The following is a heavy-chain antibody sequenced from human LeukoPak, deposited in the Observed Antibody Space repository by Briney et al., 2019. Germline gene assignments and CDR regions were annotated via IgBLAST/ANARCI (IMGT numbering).Heavy chain of an antibody. J-gene: IGHJ3*02. Sequence: GGSLRLSCAASGFSFSTSSMNWVRQAPGKGLEWVSSISSSSSYIYYADSVKGRFTISRDNAKNSLYLQMNSLRAEDTAVYYCARDQYSSGWQRDAFDIWGQGTMVTVSS. CDR3: ARDQYSSGWQRDAFDI. D-gene: IGHD6-19*01. V-gene: IGHV3-21*01. CDR2: ISSSSSYI. CDR1: GFSFSTSS.